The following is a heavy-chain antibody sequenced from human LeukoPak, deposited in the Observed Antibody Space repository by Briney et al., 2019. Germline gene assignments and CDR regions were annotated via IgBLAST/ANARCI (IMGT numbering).Heavy chain of an antibody. CDR1: GFTFSDYY. CDR3: ARGWSDLAAGDAFDI. CDR2: ISISGTTI. D-gene: IGHD3-3*01. J-gene: IGHJ3*02. V-gene: IGHV3-11*01. Sequence: GGSLRLSCAASGFTFSDYYMSWIRQAPGKGLEWVSYISISGTTIYYADSVKGRFTISRDNAKNSLYLQMNSLRAEDTALYHCARGWSDLAAGDAFDIWGQGTMVTVSS.